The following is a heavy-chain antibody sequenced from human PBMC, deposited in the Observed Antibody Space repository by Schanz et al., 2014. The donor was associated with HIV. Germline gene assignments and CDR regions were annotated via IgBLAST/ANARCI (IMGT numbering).Heavy chain of an antibody. CDR3: AREKVGILADYTPNGMDV. CDR1: GANFNILP. V-gene: IGHV1-69*06. Sequence: QVQLVQSGTEVKKPGSSVKVSCKTSGANFNILPINWVRQAPGQGPQWMGGLVPISTTANYAQTFQGRVTLTADKSTNTAYMELSRLHSEDTAIYYCAREKVGILADYTPNGMDVWGQGTTVTVSS. J-gene: IGHJ6*02. CDR2: LVPISTTA. D-gene: IGHD3-9*01.